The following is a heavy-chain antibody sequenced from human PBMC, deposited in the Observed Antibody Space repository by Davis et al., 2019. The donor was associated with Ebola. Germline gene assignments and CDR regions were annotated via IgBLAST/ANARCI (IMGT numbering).Heavy chain of an antibody. J-gene: IGHJ4*02. CDR3: AKRPAVAASSFFEY. CDR1: GFTFSSNW. D-gene: IGHD6-19*01. Sequence: GESLKISCAASGFTFSSNWMHWVRQAPGKGLVWVSRTNSDGCITSYADSVKGRFTISRDNAKNTLYLQMNSLRAEDTGLYYCAKRPAVAASSFFEYWGQGTLVTVSS. CDR2: TNSDGCIT. V-gene: IGHV3-74*01.